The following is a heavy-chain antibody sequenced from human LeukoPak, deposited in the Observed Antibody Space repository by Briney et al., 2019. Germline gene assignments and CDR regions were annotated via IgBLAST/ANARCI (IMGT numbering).Heavy chain of an antibody. Sequence: SETLSLTCTVSGDSISSYYWSWIRQPPGKGLEGIGYIYTSGTTNYNPSLKSRVTISVDTSKNQLSLKLSSVTAADTAVYYCARGSDYWYRFDPWGQGTLVTVSS. CDR2: IYTSGTT. V-gene: IGHV4-4*09. CDR3: ARGSDYWYRFDP. J-gene: IGHJ5*02. D-gene: IGHD2-8*02. CDR1: GDSISSYY.